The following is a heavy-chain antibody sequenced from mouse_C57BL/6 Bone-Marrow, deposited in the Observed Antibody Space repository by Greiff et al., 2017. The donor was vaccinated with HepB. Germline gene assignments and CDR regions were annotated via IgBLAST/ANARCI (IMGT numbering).Heavy chain of an antibody. D-gene: IGHD2-10*01. CDR2: IYPRSGNT. J-gene: IGHJ4*01. CDR3: ARSPYLTMDY. V-gene: IGHV1-81*01. Sequence: VKLQESGAELARPGASVKLSCKASGYTFTSYGISWVKQRTGQGLEWIGEIYPRSGNTYYNEKFKGKATLTADKSSSTAYMELRSLTSEDSAVYFCARSPYLTMDYWGQGTSVTVSS. CDR1: GYTFTSYG.